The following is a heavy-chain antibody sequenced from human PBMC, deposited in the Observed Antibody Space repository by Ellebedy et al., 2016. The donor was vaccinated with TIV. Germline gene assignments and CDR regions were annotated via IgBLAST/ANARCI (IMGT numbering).Heavy chain of an antibody. CDR3: SRGFIMEEITADH. CDR2: ISCHGGHT. J-gene: IGHJ4*02. V-gene: IGHV3-23*01. CDR1: GFTFSSYA. Sequence: GESLKISCAASGFTFSSYAMSWVRQAPGKGLEWVSAISCHGGHTPYADSVKGRFTISRDNSKNTLYLQMNSLSAEDTAVYYCSRGFIMEEITADHWGQGTLVTVSS. D-gene: IGHD2-8*01.